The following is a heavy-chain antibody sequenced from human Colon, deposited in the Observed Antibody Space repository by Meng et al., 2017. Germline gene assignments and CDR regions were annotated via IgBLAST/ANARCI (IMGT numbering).Heavy chain of an antibody. CDR1: GGSVSSGSYY. J-gene: IGHJ4*02. Sequence: QRQEPGPGLVRPSETLSLTCTVSGGSVSSGSYYWSWIRQPPGKGLEWIGYIYYTGSTNYNPSLKSRVTISVDTSKNQFSLKLSSVTAADTAVYYCARGPLDYWGQGTLVTVSS. V-gene: IGHV4-61*01. CDR3: ARGPLDY. CDR2: IYYTGST.